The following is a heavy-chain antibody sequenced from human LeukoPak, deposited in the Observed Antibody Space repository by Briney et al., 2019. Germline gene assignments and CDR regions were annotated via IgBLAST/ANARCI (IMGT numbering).Heavy chain of an antibody. D-gene: IGHD6-6*01. V-gene: IGHV3-30-3*01. CDR3: ARSQPRSSSGFDY. Sequence: GGSLRLSCAASGFTFSSYAMHWVRQAPGKGLEWGAVISYDGSNKYYADSVKGRFTISRDNSKNSLYLQMNSLRAEDTAVHYCARSQPRSSSGFDYWGQGTLLTVSS. J-gene: IGHJ4*02. CDR2: ISYDGSNK. CDR1: GFTFSSYA.